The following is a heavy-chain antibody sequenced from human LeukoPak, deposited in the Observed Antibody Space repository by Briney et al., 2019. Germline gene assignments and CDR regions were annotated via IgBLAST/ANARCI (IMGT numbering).Heavy chain of an antibody. V-gene: IGHV3-48*02. CDR1: GFTFSSYS. Sequence: PGGSLRLSCAASGFTFSSYSMNWVRQAPGKGLEWVSYISSSSSTIYYADSVKGRFTISRDNAKNSLYLQTNSLRDEDTAVYYCARDGMVRGVIIWDAFDIWGQGTMVTVSS. J-gene: IGHJ3*02. CDR2: ISSSSSTI. CDR3: ARDGMVRGVIIWDAFDI. D-gene: IGHD3-10*01.